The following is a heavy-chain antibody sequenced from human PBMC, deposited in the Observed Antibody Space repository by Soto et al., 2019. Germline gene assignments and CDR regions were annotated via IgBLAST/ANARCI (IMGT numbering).Heavy chain of an antibody. V-gene: IGHV1-2*04. CDR3: ARGRREYDYVWGSYRSFFDY. Sequence: GASVKVSCKASGYTFTGYYMHWVRQAPGQGLEWMGWINPNSGGTNYAQKFQGWVTMTRDTSISTAYMELSRLRSDDTAVYYCARGRREYDYVWGSYRSFFDYWGQGTLVTVSS. CDR1: GYTFTGYY. CDR2: INPNSGGT. J-gene: IGHJ4*02. D-gene: IGHD3-16*02.